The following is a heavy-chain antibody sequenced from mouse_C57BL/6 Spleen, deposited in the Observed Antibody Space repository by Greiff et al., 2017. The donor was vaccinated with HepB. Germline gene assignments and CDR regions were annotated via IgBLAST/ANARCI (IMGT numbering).Heavy chain of an antibody. J-gene: IGHJ2*01. CDR2: IYPGDGDT. Sequence: VQLQQSGPELVKPGASVKISCKASGYAFSSSWMNWVKQRPGKGLEWIGRIYPGDGDTNYNGKFKGKATLTADKSSSTAYMQLSSLTSEDSAVYFCAGEKVFDYWGQGTTLTVSS. CDR3: AGEKVFDY. CDR1: GYAFSSSW. V-gene: IGHV1-82*01.